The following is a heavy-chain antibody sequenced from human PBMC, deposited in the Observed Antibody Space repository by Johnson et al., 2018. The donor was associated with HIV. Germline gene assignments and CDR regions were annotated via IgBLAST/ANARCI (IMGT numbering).Heavy chain of an antibody. CDR1: GFTFSSSA. CDR2: IKCDGSEK. Sequence: EQLEESGGGVVQPGRSLRLSCAASGFTFSSSALHWVRQAPEKGLEWVADIKCDGSEKYYVDSVKGRFTISRDNAKNSLYLQMNSLRTEDTAVYYCARVFYYDSNDGFDIWGQGTRVTVSS. J-gene: IGHJ3*02. D-gene: IGHD3-22*01. CDR3: ARVFYYDSNDGFDI. V-gene: IGHV3-7*04.